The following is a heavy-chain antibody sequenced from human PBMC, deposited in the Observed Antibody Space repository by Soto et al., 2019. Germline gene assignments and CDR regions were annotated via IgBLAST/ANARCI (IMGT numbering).Heavy chain of an antibody. CDR3: ARGSGYYYEWFDP. V-gene: IGHV3-74*01. CDR2: IHSDGSST. J-gene: IGHJ5*02. Sequence: GGSLRLSCAASGFTFSSYWMHWVRQAPGKGLVWVSRIHSDGSSTSSADSAKGRFTISRDNAKNTLYLQMNSLRADDTAVYYCARGSGYYYEWFDPWGQGTLVTVSS. CDR1: GFTFSSYW. D-gene: IGHD3-22*01.